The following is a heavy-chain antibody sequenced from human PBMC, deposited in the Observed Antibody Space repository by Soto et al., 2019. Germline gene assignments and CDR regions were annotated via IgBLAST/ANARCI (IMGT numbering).Heavy chain of an antibody. Sequence: QVQLVESGGGVVQPGRSLRLSCAASGFTFSSYAMHWVRQAPGKGLEWVAVISYDGSNKYYADSVKGRFTISRDNSKNTLYLQMNSLSAEDTAVYYCASGSGYDFFDYWGQGTLVTVSS. CDR3: ASGSGYDFFDY. CDR1: GFTFSSYA. D-gene: IGHD5-12*01. V-gene: IGHV3-30-3*01. J-gene: IGHJ4*02. CDR2: ISYDGSNK.